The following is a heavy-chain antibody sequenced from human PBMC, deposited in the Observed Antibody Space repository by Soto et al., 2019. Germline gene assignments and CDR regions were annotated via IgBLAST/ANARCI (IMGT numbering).Heavy chain of an antibody. Sequence: QVQLVQSGAEVKKPGSSVKVSCKASGGTFSTYTITWVRQAPGQGLEWMGRIIPIIGIINYAQKFQGRVPISTDKFTGTASMELTGLRSDDTAVYYCAGDPDSHYNDSHASSYPWGQGTLVSVSS. V-gene: IGHV1-69*08. D-gene: IGHD4-4*01. CDR1: GGTFSTYT. CDR3: AGDPDSHYNDSHASSYP. J-gene: IGHJ5*02. CDR2: IIPIIGII.